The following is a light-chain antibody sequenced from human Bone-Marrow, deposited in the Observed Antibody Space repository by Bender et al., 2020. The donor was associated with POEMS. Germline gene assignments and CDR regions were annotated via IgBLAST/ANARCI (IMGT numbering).Light chain of an antibody. CDR2: DVN. Sequence: QSVPTQPASVSGSPGQSITISCTGITSYLGSTNLVSWYQHLPGKSPKLVIFDVNKRPSAVSSRFSSFRSGNTASLTISGLLPEDEADYYCCSFVAGVIFGGGTRLTVL. V-gene: IGLV2-23*02. CDR3: CSFVAGVI. CDR1: TSYLGSTNL. J-gene: IGLJ2*01.